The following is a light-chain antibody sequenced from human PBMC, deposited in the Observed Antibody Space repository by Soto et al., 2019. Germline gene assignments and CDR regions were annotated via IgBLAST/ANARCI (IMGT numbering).Light chain of an antibody. J-gene: IGKJ5*01. Sequence: EIVLTQSPGTLSLSPGERATLSCRASQSVTSNYLAWYQQKPGQAPRLLIYTASSGATGIPDRFSGSGSGTDFTLTISRLEPEDFAVYYCQQYGSSPVTFGQGTRLEIK. CDR1: QSVTSNY. CDR2: TAS. V-gene: IGKV3-20*01. CDR3: QQYGSSPVT.